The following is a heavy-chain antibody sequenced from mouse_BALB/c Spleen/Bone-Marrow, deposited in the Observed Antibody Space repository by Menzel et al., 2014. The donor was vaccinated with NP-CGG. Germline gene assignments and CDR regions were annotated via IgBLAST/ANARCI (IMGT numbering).Heavy chain of an antibody. J-gene: IGHJ2*01. Sequence: EVHLVESGGDLVKPGGSLKLSCVASGFTFSSYGMSWVRQTPDKRLEWVATISSGGSSTHYPASVKGRFTISRDNAKSTLYLQMSSLNSEDTAMYYCTRRPLQANSYFDCWGQGTTLTVSS. CDR2: ISSGGSST. V-gene: IGHV5-6*01. D-gene: IGHD3-2*02. CDR1: GFTFSSYG. CDR3: TRRPLQANSYFDC.